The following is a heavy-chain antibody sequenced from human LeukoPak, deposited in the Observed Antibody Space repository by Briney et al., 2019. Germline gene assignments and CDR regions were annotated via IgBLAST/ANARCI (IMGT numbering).Heavy chain of an antibody. V-gene: IGHV4-39*01. Sequence: SETLSLTCIVSGDSISRNIFYWAWIRQPPGKWLEWIGSIYYSETTYYNPSLKSRVTMSVDTSKNQFSLSLSSVTAADTALYYCATSSDDFWSGSFDYWGQGIPVTVSS. D-gene: IGHD3-3*01. CDR1: GDSISRNIFY. J-gene: IGHJ4*02. CDR2: IYYSETT. CDR3: ATSSDDFWSGSFDY.